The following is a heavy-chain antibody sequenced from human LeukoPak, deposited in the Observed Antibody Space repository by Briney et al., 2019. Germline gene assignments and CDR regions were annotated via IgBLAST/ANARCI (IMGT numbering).Heavy chain of an antibody. V-gene: IGHV3-33*01. CDR1: GFTFSSYG. Sequence: GGSLRLSCAASGFTFSSYGMHWVRQAPGKGLEWVAVIWYDGSNKYYADSVKGRFTISRDNSKNTLYLQMNSLRAEDTAVYYCARDRYGDLYYYYYGMDVWGQGTTVTVSS. CDR3: ARDRYGDLYYYYYGMDV. J-gene: IGHJ6*02. D-gene: IGHD4-17*01. CDR2: IWYDGSNK.